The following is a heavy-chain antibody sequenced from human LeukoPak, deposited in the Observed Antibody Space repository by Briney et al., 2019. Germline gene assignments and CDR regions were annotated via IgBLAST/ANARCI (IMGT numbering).Heavy chain of an antibody. D-gene: IGHD3-22*01. J-gene: IGHJ4*02. V-gene: IGHV3-30-3*01. CDR1: GFTFSSYA. CDR2: ISYDGSNK. Sequence: GRSLRLSCAASGFTFSSYAMHWVRQAPGKGLEWVAVISYDGSNKYYADSVKGRFTISRDNSKNTLYLQMNSLRAEDTAVYYCARVGGNYYDSKLFDYWGQRTLVTVSS. CDR3: ARVGGNYYDSKLFDY.